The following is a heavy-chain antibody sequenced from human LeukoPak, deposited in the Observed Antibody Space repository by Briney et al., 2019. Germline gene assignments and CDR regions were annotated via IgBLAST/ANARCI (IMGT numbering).Heavy chain of an antibody. D-gene: IGHD6-13*01. CDR2: ISSSSSYI. Sequence: SGGSLRLSCAASGFTFGRYAMNWVRQAPGKGLEWVSSISSSSSYIYYADSVKVRFTISRANAKNSRNLQMKSRRSKAKAAYYFARGGVLAAAGKVVYWGQGTLVTVSS. J-gene: IGHJ4*02. CDR1: GFTFGRYA. CDR3: ARGGVLAAAGKVVY. V-gene: IGHV3-21*01.